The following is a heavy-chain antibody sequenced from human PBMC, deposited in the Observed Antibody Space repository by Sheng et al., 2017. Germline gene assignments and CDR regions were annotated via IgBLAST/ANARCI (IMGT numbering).Heavy chain of an antibody. V-gene: IGHV3-9*03. Sequence: EVQLVESGGGLVQPGRSLRLSCAASGFTFDDYAMHWVRQAPGKGLEWVSGISWNSGSIGYADSVKGRFTISRDNAKNSLYLQMNSLRAEDMALYYCARGTVQKGFSGYSSSWYGNWFDPWGQGTLVTVSS. J-gene: IGHJ5*02. CDR2: ISWNSGSI. CDR3: ARGTVQKGFSGYSSSWYGNWFDP. CDR1: GFTFDDYA. D-gene: IGHD6-13*01.